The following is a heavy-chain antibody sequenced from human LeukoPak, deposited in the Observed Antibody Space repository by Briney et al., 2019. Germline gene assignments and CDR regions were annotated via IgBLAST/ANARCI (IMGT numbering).Heavy chain of an antibody. Sequence: PSETLSLTCDVYGGSFSDYYWTWIRQPPGKGLEWIGYIYYSGSTNYNPSLKSRVTISVDTSKNQFSLKLSSVTAADTAVYYCARDGAEALVGFDYWGQGTLVTVSS. CDR1: GGSFSDYY. CDR2: IYYSGST. D-gene: IGHD6-6*01. CDR3: ARDGAEALVGFDY. J-gene: IGHJ4*02. V-gene: IGHV4-59*12.